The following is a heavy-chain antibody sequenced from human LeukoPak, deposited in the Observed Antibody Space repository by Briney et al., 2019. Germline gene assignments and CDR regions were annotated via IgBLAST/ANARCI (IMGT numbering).Heavy chain of an antibody. CDR1: GFTFSSYS. D-gene: IGHD6-19*01. V-gene: IGHV3-21*01. Sequence: GGSLRLSCAASGFTFSSYSMNWVRQAPGKGLEWVSSISSGSSYIYYADSVKGRFTISRDNAKNSLYLQMNSLRAEDTAVYYCARGARQGAIPVAGSNWGQGTLVTVSS. CDR3: ARGARQGAIPVAGSN. J-gene: IGHJ4*02. CDR2: ISSGSSYI.